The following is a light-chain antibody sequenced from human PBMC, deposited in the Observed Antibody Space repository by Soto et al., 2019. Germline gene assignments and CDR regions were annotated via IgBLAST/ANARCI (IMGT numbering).Light chain of an antibody. Sequence: EIVLTQSPATLSLSPGDRVILSCRASQTVGRYLSWYQHSPGQGPRLLVYDASNRATGIPARFSGSGSETDFTLTISSLEPEDFAVYYCQQRLHWPITFGQGTRLEIK. J-gene: IGKJ5*01. CDR1: QTVGRY. CDR2: DAS. V-gene: IGKV3-11*01. CDR3: QQRLHWPIT.